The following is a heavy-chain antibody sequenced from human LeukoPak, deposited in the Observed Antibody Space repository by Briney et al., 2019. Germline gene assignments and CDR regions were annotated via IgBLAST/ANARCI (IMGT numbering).Heavy chain of an antibody. Sequence: ASVKVSCKASGYTFTGYYMHWVRQAPGQGLEWMGWINPNSGGTNYAQKFQGRVTMTRDTSISTAYMELSRLRSDDTAVYYCAGYVLRFLEWFRPGDYYGMDVWGQGTTVTVSS. CDR1: GYTFTGYY. CDR2: INPNSGGT. D-gene: IGHD3-3*01. V-gene: IGHV1-2*02. CDR3: AGYVLRFLEWFRPGDYYGMDV. J-gene: IGHJ6*02.